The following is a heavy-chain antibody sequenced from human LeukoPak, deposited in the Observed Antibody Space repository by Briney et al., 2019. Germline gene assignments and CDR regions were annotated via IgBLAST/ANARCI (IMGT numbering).Heavy chain of an antibody. CDR3: ARDRSGINMIVVVPARREDAFDI. D-gene: IGHD3-22*01. CDR1: GFTFSSYA. CDR2: ISYDGSNK. Sequence: PGGSLRLSCAASGFTFSSYAMHWVRQAPGKGLEWVAVISYDGSNKYYADSVKGRFTISRDNSKNTLYLQMNSLRAEDTAVYYCARDRSGINMIVVVPARREDAFDIWGQGTMVTVSS. J-gene: IGHJ3*02. V-gene: IGHV3-30*04.